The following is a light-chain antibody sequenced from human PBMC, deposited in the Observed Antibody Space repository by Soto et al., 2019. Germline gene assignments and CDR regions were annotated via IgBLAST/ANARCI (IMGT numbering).Light chain of an antibody. CDR2: DVS. CDR1: SSDIGTYNY. J-gene: IGLJ1*01. CDR3: SSYTSSNTLGV. Sequence: QSALTQPASVSGSPGQSITISCTGTSSDIGTYNYVSWYQQHPGKVPKLMIYDVSNRPSWVSNRFSGSKSGNTASLTISGLQAEDEADYYCSSYTSSNTLGVFGTGTKVTVL. V-gene: IGLV2-14*01.